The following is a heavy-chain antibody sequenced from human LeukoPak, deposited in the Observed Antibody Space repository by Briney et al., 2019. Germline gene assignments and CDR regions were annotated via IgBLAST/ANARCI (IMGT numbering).Heavy chain of an antibody. CDR3: ARGGWFDP. CDR2: IYGDGST. Sequence: SETLSLTCIVSGGSIGSNYWSWIRQPPGKGLEWIGRIYGDGSTDYSPSLKSRITMSVDTSKNPISLNLRSVSAADTAVYYCARGGWFDPWGRRTLVTVSS. J-gene: IGHJ5*02. CDR1: GGSIGSNY. V-gene: IGHV4-4*07.